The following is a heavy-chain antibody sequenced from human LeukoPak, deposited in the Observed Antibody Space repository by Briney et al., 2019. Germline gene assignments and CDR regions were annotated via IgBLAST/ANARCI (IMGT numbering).Heavy chain of an antibody. CDR1: GFTFSSYS. V-gene: IGHV3-48*01. D-gene: IGHD3-10*01. CDR3: AMVRGVIFDY. CDR2: ISSSSDTI. J-gene: IGHJ4*02. Sequence: GGSLRLSCAGSGFTFSSYSMNWVRQAPGKGLEWVSYISSSSDTIYYADSVKGRFTISRDNAKNSLFLQMTSLRAEDTAVYYCAMVRGVIFDYWGQGTLVTVSS.